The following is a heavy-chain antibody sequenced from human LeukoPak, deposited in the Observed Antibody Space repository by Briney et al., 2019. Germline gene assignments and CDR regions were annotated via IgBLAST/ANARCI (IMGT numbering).Heavy chain of an antibody. CDR3: ASQSPGGFFEDY. D-gene: IGHD2-15*01. V-gene: IGHV3-7*01. Sequence: ETLSLTCTVSGGSISSSSYYWGWIRQPPGKGLECVANIKQDGSEKYYVDSVKGRFAIFRDNAKRSLYLQMNSLRTEDTAIYYCASQSPGGFFEDYWGQGTLVSVSS. J-gene: IGHJ4*02. CDR1: GGSISSSSYY. CDR2: IKQDGSEK.